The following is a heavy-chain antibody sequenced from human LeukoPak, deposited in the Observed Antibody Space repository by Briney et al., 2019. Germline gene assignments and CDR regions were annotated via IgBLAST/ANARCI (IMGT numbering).Heavy chain of an antibody. CDR2: MNPNSGNT. CDR1: GYIFTSYD. D-gene: IGHD2-15*01. V-gene: IGHV1-8*01. J-gene: IGHJ6*02. Sequence: ASVKVSCKASGYIFTSYDINWVRQATGQGLEWMGWMNPNSGNTGYAQKFQGRVTMTRNTSISTAYMELSSLRSEDTAVYYCARGTVVVVAAAREPNYYYYGMDVWGQGTTVTVSS. CDR3: ARGTVVVVAAAREPNYYYYGMDV.